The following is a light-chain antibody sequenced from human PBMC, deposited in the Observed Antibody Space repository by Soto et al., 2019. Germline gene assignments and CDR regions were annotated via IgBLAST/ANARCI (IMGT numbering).Light chain of an antibody. J-gene: IGLJ1*01. CDR3: SSYTSSSTRV. CDR1: SSDVGGYKY. V-gene: IGLV2-14*03. CDR2: DIR. Sequence: QSVLTQPASVSGSPGQSITISCTGTSSDVGGYKYVSWYQQHPGKAPKLMIYDIRNRPSGVSSRFSGSKSGNTASLTISGLQAEDEAIYYCSSYTSSSTRVFGTGTKLTVL.